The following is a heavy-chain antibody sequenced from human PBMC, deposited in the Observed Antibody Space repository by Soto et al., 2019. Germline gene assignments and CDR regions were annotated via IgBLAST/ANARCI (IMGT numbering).Heavy chain of an antibody. Sequence: QVQLQESGPGLVKPSETLSLTCTVSGGSISSYYWSWIRQPPGKGLEWIGYIYYSGSTNYNPSLKSRVTISVDTSKNQFSLKLGSVTAADTAVYYCARKATPAAIGPVLSGNLAFDIWGQGTMFTVSS. CDR1: GGSISSYY. J-gene: IGHJ3*02. CDR2: IYYSGST. V-gene: IGHV4-59*01. CDR3: ARKATPAAIGPVLSGNLAFDI. D-gene: IGHD2-2*01.